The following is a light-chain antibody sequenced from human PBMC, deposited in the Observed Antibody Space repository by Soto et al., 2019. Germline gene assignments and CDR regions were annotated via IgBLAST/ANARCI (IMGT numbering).Light chain of an antibody. CDR3: QQTSTAPFT. J-gene: IGKJ3*01. CDR2: AAS. V-gene: IGKV1-8*01. CDR1: QGISSY. Sequence: IQMTQSPSSLSASTGDRVTITCRASQGISSYLAWYQQKPGKAPKLLIYAASTLQSGVPSRFSGSGSRRDFTLTISSLQREDFATYFCQQTSTAPFTFGPGTKVDIK.